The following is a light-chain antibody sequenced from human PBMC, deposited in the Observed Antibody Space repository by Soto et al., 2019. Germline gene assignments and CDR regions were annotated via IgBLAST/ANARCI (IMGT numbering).Light chain of an antibody. CDR1: QSVSSNY. Sequence: EIVLTQSPGTLSLSPGDRATLSCRASQSVSSNYLAWYQQKPGQAPRLLIYGASSRATGIPDRFSGSGSGTDFILTISRLEPEDFAVYYRQQYGSSPLTFGGGTKVDIK. J-gene: IGKJ4*01. CDR3: QQYGSSPLT. CDR2: GAS. V-gene: IGKV3-20*01.